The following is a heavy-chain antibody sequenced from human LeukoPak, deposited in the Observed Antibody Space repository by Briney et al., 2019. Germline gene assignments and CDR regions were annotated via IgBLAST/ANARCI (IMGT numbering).Heavy chain of an antibody. D-gene: IGHD3-22*01. V-gene: IGHV1-69*13. CDR2: IIPIFGTA. CDR3: ARKYYYDSSGYYGMDV. Sequence: SVKVSCKASGGTFSSYAISWVRQAPGQGLEWMGGIIPIFGTANYAQKFQGRVTITADESTSTAYMELSSLRSEDTAVYYCARKYYYDSSGYYGMDVWGQGTTVTVSS. J-gene: IGHJ6*02. CDR1: GGTFSSYA.